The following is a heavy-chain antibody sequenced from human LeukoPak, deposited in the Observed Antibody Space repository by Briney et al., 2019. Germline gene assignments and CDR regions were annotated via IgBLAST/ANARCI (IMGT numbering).Heavy chain of an antibody. CDR2: ISSSSSYI. CDR1: GFTFSSYS. V-gene: IGHV3-21*01. J-gene: IGHJ4*02. Sequence: GGSLRLSCAASGFTFSSYSMNWVRQAPGKGLEWVSSISSSSSYIYYADSVKGRFTISRDNAKNSLYLQMNSLRAEDTAVYYCARDLVVVAATRPDYWGQGTLVSVSS. D-gene: IGHD2-15*01. CDR3: ARDLVVVAATRPDY.